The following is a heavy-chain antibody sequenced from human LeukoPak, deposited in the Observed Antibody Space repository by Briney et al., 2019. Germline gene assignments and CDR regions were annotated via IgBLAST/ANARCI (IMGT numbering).Heavy chain of an antibody. V-gene: IGHV3-74*01. Sequence: GGSLRLSCTAFGFTFNTYWMYWVRQAPGKGLVWVSRINTDGSNTIYADSVKGRFTISRDNAKNTLYLQMNSLRAEDTAVYYCATDQSIAGPTTADYWGQGTLVTVSS. CDR1: GFTFNTYW. D-gene: IGHD1-26*01. CDR2: INTDGSNT. CDR3: ATDQSIAGPTTADY. J-gene: IGHJ4*02.